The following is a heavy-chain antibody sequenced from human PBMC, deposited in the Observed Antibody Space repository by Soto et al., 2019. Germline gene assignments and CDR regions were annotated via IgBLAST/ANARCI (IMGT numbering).Heavy chain of an antibody. J-gene: IGHJ6*02. CDR3: ARDWGAPGRGSAVGYYYHYGMDV. CDR2: IKEDGSED. CDR1: EFTFSSYW. D-gene: IGHD2-2*01. V-gene: IGHV3-7*05. Sequence: EVQLVESGGGLVQPGGSLRLACAASEFTFSSYWMNWVRQAPGKGLEWVANIKEDGSEDYYVDSVKGRFTISRDNAKNSLYLQMNSLGGEDTAVYYCARDWGAPGRGSAVGYYYHYGMDVWGQGTTVTVSS.